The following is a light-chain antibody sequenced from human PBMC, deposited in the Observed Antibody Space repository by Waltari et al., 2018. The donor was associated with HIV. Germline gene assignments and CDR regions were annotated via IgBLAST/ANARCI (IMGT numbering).Light chain of an antibody. CDR2: RNH. Sequence: QSVLTQPPSASGTLGQAVTIPCFGSTSNIGSNTVNWYQHLPGAAPKPIIFRNHQRPSGVPDRFSGSQSGTSAFLTITGLLSGDEATYYCAAWDASLHVLFGGGTQLTVV. J-gene: IGLJ2*01. CDR3: AAWDASLHVL. V-gene: IGLV1-44*01. CDR1: TSNIGSNT.